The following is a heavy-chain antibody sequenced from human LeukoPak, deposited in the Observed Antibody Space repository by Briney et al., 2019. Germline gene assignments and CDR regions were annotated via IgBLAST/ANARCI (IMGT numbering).Heavy chain of an antibody. CDR3: ARDDILTGYPTPFDY. Sequence: GGSLRLSCAASGFTFSDCYMSWIRQAPGKGPEWVSSITSGRTTYYADSVKGRFTISRDNAKNSLYLQMNSLRAEDTAVYYCARDDILTGYPTPFDYWGQGTLVTVSS. D-gene: IGHD3-9*01. J-gene: IGHJ4*02. V-gene: IGHV3-69-1*02. CDR1: GFTFSDCY. CDR2: ITSGRTT.